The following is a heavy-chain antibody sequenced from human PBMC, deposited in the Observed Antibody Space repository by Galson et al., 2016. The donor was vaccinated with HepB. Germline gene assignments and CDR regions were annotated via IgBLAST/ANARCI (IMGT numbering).Heavy chain of an antibody. J-gene: IGHJ6*02. CDR1: GFSMNTNYY. D-gene: IGHD3-10*01. V-gene: IGHV4-38-2*01. CDR3: ARHLRGGNGMDV. CDR2: IYPDGTT. Sequence: SETLSLTCAVSGFSMNTNYYWGWIRQPPGKGLEWIATIYPDGTTYYNASLKSRVIMSIDTSKSQFSLKLTSVTAADTAVYYCARHLRGGNGMDVWGQGTTVTVSS.